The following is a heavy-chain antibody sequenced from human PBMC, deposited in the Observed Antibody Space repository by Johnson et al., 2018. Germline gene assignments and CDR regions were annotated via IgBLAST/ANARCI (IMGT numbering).Heavy chain of an antibody. V-gene: IGHV3-74*01. J-gene: IGHJ6*02. D-gene: IGHD5/OR15-5a*01. CDR2: INSDGSTT. CDR3: ARGAEVSCYYGMDV. Sequence: VQLQESGGGLVQPGGSLRLSCAASGFTFTGYWMHWVRQAPGKGLVWVSRINSDGSTTNYADSVKGRFTISRDNAKNTLYRQMNSLRAEDTAVYYCARGAEVSCYYGMDVWGQGTTVTVSS. CDR1: GFTFTGYW.